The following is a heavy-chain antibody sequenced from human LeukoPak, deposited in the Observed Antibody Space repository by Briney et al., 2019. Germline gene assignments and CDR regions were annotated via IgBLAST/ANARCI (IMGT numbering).Heavy chain of an antibody. CDR1: GFTFDDYG. CDR2: INWNGGST. V-gene: IGHV3-20*04. CDR3: ARDQGIAVAPDAFDI. D-gene: IGHD6-19*01. J-gene: IGHJ3*02. Sequence: GGSLRLSCAASGFTFDDYGMSRVRQAPGKGLEWVSGINWNGGSTGYADSVKGRFTISRDNAKNSLYLQMNSLRAEDTALYYCARDQGIAVAPDAFDIWGQGTMVTVSS.